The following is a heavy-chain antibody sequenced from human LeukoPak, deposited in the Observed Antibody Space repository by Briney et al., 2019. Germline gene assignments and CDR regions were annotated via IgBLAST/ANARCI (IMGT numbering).Heavy chain of an antibody. CDR2: INSDGSST. Sequence: GGSLRLSWATSGFTFSSYWMHWVRQAPGKGLVWVSRINSDGSSTSYADSVKGRFTISRDNAKNTLYLQMNSLRAEDTAVYYCARAVVGADFDYWGQGTLVTVSS. CDR3: ARAVVGADFDY. D-gene: IGHD1-26*01. V-gene: IGHV3-74*01. CDR1: GFTFSSYW. J-gene: IGHJ4*02.